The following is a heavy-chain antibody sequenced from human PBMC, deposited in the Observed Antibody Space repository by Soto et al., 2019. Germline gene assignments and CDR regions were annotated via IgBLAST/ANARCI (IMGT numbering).Heavy chain of an antibody. CDR3: AKDQKRYYYDSSGYYPMAFDY. J-gene: IGHJ4*02. D-gene: IGHD3-22*01. CDR2: ISGSGGST. Sequence: PGGSLRLSCAASGFTFSSYAMNWVRQGPGKGLEWVSAISGSGGSTYYADSVKGRFTISRDNSKNTLYLQMNRLRDEDTAVYYCAKDQKRYYYDSSGYYPMAFDYWGQGTLVTVSS. V-gene: IGHV3-23*01. CDR1: GFTFSSYA.